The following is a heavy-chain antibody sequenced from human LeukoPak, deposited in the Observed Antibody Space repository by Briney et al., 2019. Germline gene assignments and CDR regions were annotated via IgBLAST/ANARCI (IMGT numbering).Heavy chain of an antibody. CDR3: ARDLKRWLQSTKDAFDI. D-gene: IGHD5-24*01. V-gene: IGHV3-20*04. CDR1: GFTFDDYG. Sequence: GGSLRLSCAASGFTFDDYGMSWVRQAPGKGLDWVSGINWNGGSTGYADSVKGRFTISRDNAKNSLYLQMNSLRAEDTALYYCARDLKRWLQSTKDAFDIWGQGTMVTVSS. CDR2: INWNGGST. J-gene: IGHJ3*02.